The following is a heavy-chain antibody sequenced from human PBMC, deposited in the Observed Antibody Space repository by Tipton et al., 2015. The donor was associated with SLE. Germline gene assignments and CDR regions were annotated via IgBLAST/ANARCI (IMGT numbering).Heavy chain of an antibody. CDR3: ARGGWSLGY. CDR2: IHSRGTT. J-gene: IGHJ4*02. V-gene: IGHV4-59*01. D-gene: IGHD2-15*01. Sequence: TLSLTCTVSGGPISNFYWSWIRQPPGKGLEWIGYIHSRGTTNYNAPLKTRLTISVDTSKNQFSLKLNSMTAADTAVYYCARGGWSLGYWGQGTRVTVSS. CDR1: GGPISNFY.